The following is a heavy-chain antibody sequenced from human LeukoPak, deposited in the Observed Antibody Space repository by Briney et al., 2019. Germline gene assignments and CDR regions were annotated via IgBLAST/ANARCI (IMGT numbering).Heavy chain of an antibody. V-gene: IGHV4-34*01. D-gene: IGHD3-10*01. CDR3: AREELYGFYYYYYYMDV. CDR2: INHSGST. Sequence: SETLSLTCAVYGGSFSGYYWSWIRQPPGRGLEWIGEINHSGSTNYNPSLKSRVTISVDTSKNQFSLKLSSVTAADTAVYYCAREELYGFYYYYYYMDVWGKGTTVTVSS. J-gene: IGHJ6*03. CDR1: GGSFSGYY.